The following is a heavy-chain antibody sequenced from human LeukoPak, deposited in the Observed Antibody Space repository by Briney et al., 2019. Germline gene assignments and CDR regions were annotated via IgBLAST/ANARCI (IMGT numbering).Heavy chain of an antibody. CDR1: GGSFSGYY. Sequence: SETLSLTCAVYGGSFSGYYWSWIRQPPGKGLEWIGEINHSGSTNYNPSLKSRVTISVGTSKNQFSLKLSSVTAADTAVYYCARELWFGDLYYMDVWGKGTTVTISS. J-gene: IGHJ6*03. V-gene: IGHV4-34*01. CDR2: INHSGST. D-gene: IGHD3-10*01. CDR3: ARELWFGDLYYMDV.